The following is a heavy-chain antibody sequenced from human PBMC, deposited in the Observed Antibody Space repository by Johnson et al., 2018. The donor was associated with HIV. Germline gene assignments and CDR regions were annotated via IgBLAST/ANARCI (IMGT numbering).Heavy chain of an antibody. V-gene: IGHV3-20*04. CDR2: VNWNGDST. Sequence: VQLVESGGGVVRTGGSLRLSCAASGFTFDYYGVSWVRQAPGKGLEWVSGVNWNGDSTGYADSVKGRFTISRDNAKNSLYLQMNNLRAEETALYYCARVTRYNWNSDAFDIWGQGTMVTVSS. CDR3: ARVTRYNWNSDAFDI. D-gene: IGHD1-1*01. J-gene: IGHJ3*02. CDR1: GFTFDYYG.